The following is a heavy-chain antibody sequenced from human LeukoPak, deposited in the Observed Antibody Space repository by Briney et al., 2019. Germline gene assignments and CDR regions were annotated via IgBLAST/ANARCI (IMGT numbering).Heavy chain of an antibody. V-gene: IGHV3-23*01. Sequence: GGSLRLSCAASGFTFSSYAMSWVRQAPGKGLGWVSAISGSGGSTYFADSVKGRFTISRDNSKNTLYLQMNSLRAEDTAVYYCAKGAAIIAVASLDYWGQGTLVTVSS. CDR2: ISGSGGST. CDR1: GFTFSSYA. CDR3: AKGAAIIAVASLDY. J-gene: IGHJ4*02. D-gene: IGHD6-19*01.